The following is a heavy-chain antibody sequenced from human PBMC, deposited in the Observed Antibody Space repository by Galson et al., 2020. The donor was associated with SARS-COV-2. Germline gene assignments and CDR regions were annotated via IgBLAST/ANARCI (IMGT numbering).Heavy chain of an antibody. CDR1: GFTFSSYA. V-gene: IGHV3-30-3*01. CDR2: ISYDGSNK. J-gene: IGHJ4*02. Sequence: QAGGSLRLSCAASGFTFSSYAMHWVRQAPGKGLEWVAVISYDGSNKYYADSVKGRFTISSDNSKNTLYLQMNSLRAEDTAVYYCARDTGSSLSCWGQGTLVTVSS. CDR3: ARDTGSSLSC. D-gene: IGHD6-13*01.